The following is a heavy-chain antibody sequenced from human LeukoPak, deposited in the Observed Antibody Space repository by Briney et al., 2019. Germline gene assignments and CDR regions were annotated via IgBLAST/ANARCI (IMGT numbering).Heavy chain of an antibody. Sequence: ASVKVSCKASGYTFTSYDINWVRQATGQGLEWMGWINPNSGNTGYAQKFQGRVTITRNTSISTAYMELSSLRSEDTAVYYCATVISHFNWFDPWGQGTLVTVSS. D-gene: IGHD2-21*01. J-gene: IGHJ5*02. CDR3: ATVISHFNWFDP. CDR2: INPNSGNT. CDR1: GYTFTSYD. V-gene: IGHV1-8*03.